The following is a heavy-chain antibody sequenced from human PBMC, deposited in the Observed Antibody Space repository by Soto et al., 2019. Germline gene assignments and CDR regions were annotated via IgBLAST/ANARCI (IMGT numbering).Heavy chain of an antibody. CDR2: IWYDGSNK. J-gene: IGHJ6*03. Sequence: GGSLRLSCAASGFTFSSYGMHWVRQAPGKGLEWVAAIWYDGSNKYYADSVKGRFTISRDNSKNTLYLQMNSLRAEDTAVYYCAREGIAAAGNYYYYYMDVWGKGTTVTV. V-gene: IGHV3-33*01. D-gene: IGHD6-13*01. CDR3: AREGIAAAGNYYYYYMDV. CDR1: GFTFSSYG.